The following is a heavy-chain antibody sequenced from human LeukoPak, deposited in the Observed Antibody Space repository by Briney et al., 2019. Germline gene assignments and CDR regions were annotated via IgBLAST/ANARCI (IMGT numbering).Heavy chain of an antibody. D-gene: IGHD2-15*01. CDR3: ARAGYCSDGKCYTFDY. Sequence: ASVKASCTASRHTFTPYSMHWGRQAARQRLKWMRWINPSSGGTDCAQRFQGRVTMTRDTSITMLYMEMSSLTPDDTAVYYCARAGYCSDGKCYTFDYWGQGTLVTVSS. J-gene: IGHJ4*02. V-gene: IGHV1-2*02. CDR1: RHTFTPYS. CDR2: INPSSGGT.